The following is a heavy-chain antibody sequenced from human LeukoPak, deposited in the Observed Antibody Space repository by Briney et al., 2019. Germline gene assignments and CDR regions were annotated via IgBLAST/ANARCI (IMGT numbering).Heavy chain of an antibody. CDR2: INPNSGGT. J-gene: IGHJ4*02. D-gene: IGHD1-26*01. Sequence: ASVKVSCKASGYTFTGYYMHWVRQAPGQGREWMGWINPNSGGTNYAQKFQGRVTMTRDTSISTAYMELSRLRSDDTAVYYCARGIVGATTLFDYWGQGTLVTVSS. V-gene: IGHV1-2*02. CDR3: ARGIVGATTLFDY. CDR1: GYTFTGYY.